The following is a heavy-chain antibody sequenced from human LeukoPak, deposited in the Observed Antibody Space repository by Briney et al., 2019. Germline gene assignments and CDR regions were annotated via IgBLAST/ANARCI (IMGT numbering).Heavy chain of an antibody. CDR1: GGSISSGGYS. CDR2: IYHSGST. D-gene: IGHD3-16*02. J-gene: IGHJ4*02. Sequence: SETLSLTCAVSGGSISSGGYSGSWIRQPPGKGLEWIGYIYHSGSTYYNPSLKSRVTISVDRSKNQFSLKLSSVTAADTAVYYCARVGGNVEFDYWGQGTLVTVSS. CDR3: ARVGGNVEFDY. V-gene: IGHV4-30-2*01.